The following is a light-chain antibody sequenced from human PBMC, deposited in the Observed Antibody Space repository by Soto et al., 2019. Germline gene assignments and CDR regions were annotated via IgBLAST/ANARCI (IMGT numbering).Light chain of an antibody. CDR2: DSY. J-gene: IGKJ4*01. CDR3: QQRRVCPLT. V-gene: IGKV3-11*01. CDR1: QSVNNY. Sequence: VLTQSPAILSLSPGETATLFCRASQSVNNYLAWYQQRPGQAPRLVIYDSYRRATGIPARFSASGSGTESARTLSSLEPEDIAVYSCQQRRVCPLTFGGGTKVDIK.